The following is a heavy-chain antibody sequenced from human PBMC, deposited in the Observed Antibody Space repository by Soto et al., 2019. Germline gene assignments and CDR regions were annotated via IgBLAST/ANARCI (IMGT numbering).Heavy chain of an antibody. D-gene: IGHD6-19*01. J-gene: IGHJ6*02. V-gene: IGHV3-33*01. CDR2: IWYDGSNK. CDR1: GFTFSSYG. Sequence: GGSLRLSCAASGFTFSSYGMHWVRQAPGKGLEWVAVIWYDGSNKYYADSVKGRFTISRENSKNTLYLQMNSLRAEDTAVYYCARDLHTPVAGPVGVIRYYYGMDVWGQGTTVTVSS. CDR3: ARDLHTPVAGPVGVIRYYYGMDV.